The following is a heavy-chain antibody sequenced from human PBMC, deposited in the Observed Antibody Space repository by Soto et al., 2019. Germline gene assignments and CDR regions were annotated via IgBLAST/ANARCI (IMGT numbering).Heavy chain of an antibody. CDR2: SYYTGST. CDR1: GGSISSYY. J-gene: IGHJ5*02. CDR3: ARERPDGARLDP. D-gene: IGHD6-6*01. V-gene: IGHV4-59*12. Sequence: SETLSLTCTVSGGSISSYYWRWIRQPPGKGLEWIGYSYYTGSTNYNPSLKSRVTISVDTSKNQFSLKLSSVTAADTAVYYCARERPDGARLDPWGQGTLVTVSS.